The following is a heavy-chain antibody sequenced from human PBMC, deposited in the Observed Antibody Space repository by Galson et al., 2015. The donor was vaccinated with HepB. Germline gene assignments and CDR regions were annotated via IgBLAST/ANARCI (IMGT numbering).Heavy chain of an antibody. D-gene: IGHD1-26*01. CDR2: INPSGGST. CDR3: ARVRGSHRDAFDI. V-gene: IGHV1-46*03. CDR1: GYTFTSYY. J-gene: IGHJ3*02. Sequence: SCKASGYTFTSYYMHWVRQAPGQGLEWMGIINPSGGSTSYAQKFQGRVTMTRDTSTSTVYMELSSLRSEDTAVYYCARVRGSHRDAFDIWGQGTMATVSS.